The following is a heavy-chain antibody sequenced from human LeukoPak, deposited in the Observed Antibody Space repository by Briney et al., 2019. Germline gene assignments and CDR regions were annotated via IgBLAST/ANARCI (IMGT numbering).Heavy chain of an antibody. D-gene: IGHD3-22*01. V-gene: IGHV3-30-3*01. Sequence: GRSLRLSCAASVFTFSSYAMHWVRQAPGKGLEWVAVISYDGSNKYYADSVKGRFTISRDNSKNTLYLQMNSLRAEDTAVYYCARDDRITLTMIVPYYYYGMDVWGQGTTVTVSS. CDR3: ARDDRITLTMIVPYYYYGMDV. CDR1: VFTFSSYA. J-gene: IGHJ6*02. CDR2: ISYDGSNK.